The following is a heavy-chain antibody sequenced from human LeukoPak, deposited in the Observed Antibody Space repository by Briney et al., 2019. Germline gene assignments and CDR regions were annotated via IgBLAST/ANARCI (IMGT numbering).Heavy chain of an antibody. CDR1: GGSFSGYY. CDR2: INHSGGT. CDR3: AASSTGSGYPYRSYYFDY. V-gene: IGHV4-34*01. Sequence: SETLSLTCAVYGGSFSGYYWSWIRQPPGKGLEWIGEINHSGGTNYNPSLKSRVTISVDTSKNQFSLTLSSVTAADTAVYYCAASSTGSGYPYRSYYFDYWGQGTLVTVSS. D-gene: IGHD5-12*01. J-gene: IGHJ4*02.